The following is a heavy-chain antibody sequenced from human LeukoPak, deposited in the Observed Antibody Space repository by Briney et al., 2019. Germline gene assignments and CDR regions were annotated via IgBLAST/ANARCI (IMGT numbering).Heavy chain of an antibody. J-gene: IGHJ4*02. CDR2: IWYDGSNK. CDR1: GFTFSSYG. Sequence: GRSLRLSCAASGFTFSSYGMHWVRQAPGKGLEWVAVIWYDGSNKYYADSVKGRFTISRDHSKNTLYLQMNSLRAEDTAVYYCARSPQRYFDWLFHFDYWGQGTLVTVSS. CDR3: ARSPQRYFDWLFHFDY. V-gene: IGHV3-33*01. D-gene: IGHD3-9*01.